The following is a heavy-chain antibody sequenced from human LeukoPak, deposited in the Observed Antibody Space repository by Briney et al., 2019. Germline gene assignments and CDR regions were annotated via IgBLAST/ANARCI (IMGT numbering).Heavy chain of an antibody. D-gene: IGHD6-13*01. Sequence: ASVKVSCKASGYTFTSYGISWVRQAPGQGLEWMGWISADNGKTNYAQKLQGRVTMTTDTSTSTAYMELRSLRSDDTAVYYCARVSDDSSSGREAINYYHYSYMDVWGKGTTVTVSS. CDR2: ISADNGKT. CDR3: ARVSDDSSSGREAINYYHYSYMDV. CDR1: GYTFTSYG. V-gene: IGHV1-18*01. J-gene: IGHJ6*03.